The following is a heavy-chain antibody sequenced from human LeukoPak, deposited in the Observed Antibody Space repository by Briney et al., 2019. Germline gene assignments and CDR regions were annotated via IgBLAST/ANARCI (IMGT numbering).Heavy chain of an antibody. CDR3: ARIVVVPAAMALNYYYYGMDV. Sequence: SETLSLTCTVSGGSISSYYWSWIRQPPGKGLEWIGYIYYSGSTNYNPSLKSRVTISVDTSKNQFSLKLSSVTAADTAVYYCARIVVVPAAMALNYYYYGMDVWGQGTTVTVSS. V-gene: IGHV4-59*12. CDR2: IYYSGST. CDR1: GGSISSYY. D-gene: IGHD2-2*01. J-gene: IGHJ6*02.